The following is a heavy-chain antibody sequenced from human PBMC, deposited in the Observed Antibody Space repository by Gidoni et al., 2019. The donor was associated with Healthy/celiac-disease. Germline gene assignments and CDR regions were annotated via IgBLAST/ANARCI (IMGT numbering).Heavy chain of an antibody. V-gene: IGHV3-23*01. J-gene: IGHJ3*02. D-gene: IGHD3-22*01. CDR2: ISGSGGST. Sequence: EVQLLESGGGLVQPGGSLRLSCAASGFTFSSSALSWVRQAPGKGLEWVSAISGSGGSTYYADSVKGRFTISRDNSKNTLYLKMNSLRAEDTAVYYCAKDRSGEYYYDSSGYPDAFDIWGQGTMVTVSS. CDR3: AKDRSGEYYYDSSGYPDAFDI. CDR1: GFTFSSSA.